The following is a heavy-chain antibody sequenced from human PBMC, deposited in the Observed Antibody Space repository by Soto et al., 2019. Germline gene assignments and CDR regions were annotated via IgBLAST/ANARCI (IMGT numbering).Heavy chain of an antibody. Sequence: SETLSLTCIVSGDSVTSGSYYWTWLRQPPGKGLEWIGYISYTGRTKYNPSLQSRVTISVDTSKNDFSLNLSSVTAADAAVYFCAREWGLLPYYVMNVWGHGTEVTVYS. J-gene: IGHJ6*02. V-gene: IGHV4-61*03. D-gene: IGHD7-27*01. CDR3: AREWGLLPYYVMNV. CDR1: GDSVTSGSYY. CDR2: ISYTGRT.